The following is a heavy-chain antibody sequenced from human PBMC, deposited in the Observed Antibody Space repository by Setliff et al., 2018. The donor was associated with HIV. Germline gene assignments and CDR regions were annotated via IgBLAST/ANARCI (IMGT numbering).Heavy chain of an antibody. CDR3: ARDTSFGY. Sequence: NPSETLSLTCTVSGGSISSGGYYWSWIRQHPGKGLEWIGYIYYSGGTYYNPSLKSRVTISVDTSKNQFSLKLSSVTAADTAVYYCARDTSFGYWGQGTLVTVSS. CDR2: IYYSGGT. CDR1: GGSISSGGYY. V-gene: IGHV4-31*03. J-gene: IGHJ4*02.